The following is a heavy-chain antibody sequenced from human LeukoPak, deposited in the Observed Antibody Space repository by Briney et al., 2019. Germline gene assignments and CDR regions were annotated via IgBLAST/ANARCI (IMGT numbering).Heavy chain of an antibody. J-gene: IGHJ4*02. CDR1: GGSISSYY. CDR2: IYYSGST. CDR3: ARDRPGVGATWRTRTGFDY. D-gene: IGHD1-26*01. V-gene: IGHV4-59*01. Sequence: SETLSLTCTVSGGSISSYYLGWIRQPPGKGLEWIGYIYYSGSTNYNPYLKSRVTISVDTSKNKFSMTLSSVTAADTAVYYCARDRPGVGATWRTRTGFDYWGQGTLVTVSS.